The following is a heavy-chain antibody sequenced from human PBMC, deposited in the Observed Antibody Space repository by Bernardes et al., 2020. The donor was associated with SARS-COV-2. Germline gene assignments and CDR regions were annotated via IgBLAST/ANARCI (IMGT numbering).Heavy chain of an antibody. D-gene: IGHD2-8*01. V-gene: IGHV1-24*01. CDR2: FAPADGAT. CDR3: AASHPYCTNGVCYYYCMDV. Sequence: AAEQVSCKVSGYTLPALSMPWVRQAPGQGLEWMGGFAPADGATIYAQKFQGRVTMTEDTSTDTAYMELSSLRSEDTAVYYCAASHPYCTNGVCYYYCMDVCGKGTTVTVAS. J-gene: IGHJ6*04. CDR1: GYTLPALS.